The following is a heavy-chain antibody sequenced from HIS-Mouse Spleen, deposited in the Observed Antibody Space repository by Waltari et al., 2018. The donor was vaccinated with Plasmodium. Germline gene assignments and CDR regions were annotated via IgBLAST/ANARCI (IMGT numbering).Heavy chain of an antibody. D-gene: IGHD6-13*01. Sequence: QVQLVQSGAEVKKPGASVKVSCKASGYTFTGYYMHWVRQAPGQGLEWRGGSNPRRGGTNYAQKFQGRVTMTRDTSISTAYMELSRLRSDDTAVYYCARVLGYKAAAGTFVEYFQHWGQGTLVTVSS. CDR1: GYTFTGYY. CDR3: ARVLGYKAAAGTFVEYFQH. J-gene: IGHJ1*01. CDR2: SNPRRGGT. V-gene: IGHV1-2*02.